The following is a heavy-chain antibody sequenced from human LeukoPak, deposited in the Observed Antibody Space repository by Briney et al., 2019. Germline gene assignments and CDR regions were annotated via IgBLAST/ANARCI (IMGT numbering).Heavy chain of an antibody. D-gene: IGHD2-2*01. V-gene: IGHV3-11*01. Sequence: PGGSLRLACAASGFTFSDYYMSWIRHAPGKGLEWVSYISSSGFTIYYADSVKGRFTVSRDNAKNSLSLQMNSLRAEDTAMYYCARDGGDYCSSTSCYAGHWGQGTPVTVSS. CDR2: ISSSGFTI. CDR1: GFTFSDYY. CDR3: ARDGGDYCSSTSCYAGH. J-gene: IGHJ4*02.